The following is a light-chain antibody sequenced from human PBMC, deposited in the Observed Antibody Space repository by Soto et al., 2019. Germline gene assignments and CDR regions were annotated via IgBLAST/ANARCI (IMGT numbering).Light chain of an antibody. V-gene: IGKV3-15*01. CDR1: QGIGDT. CDR2: DTS. Sequence: EVVMRRSPASLSFXXGECATLSFRASQGIGDTLAWYQHKPGQTPRLLIYDTSTRATGVPTRFSGSRSGAEFTLTINSLQSEDFAVYYCQPYNNWPLTFGGGTKVDIK. CDR3: QPYNNWPLT. J-gene: IGKJ4*01.